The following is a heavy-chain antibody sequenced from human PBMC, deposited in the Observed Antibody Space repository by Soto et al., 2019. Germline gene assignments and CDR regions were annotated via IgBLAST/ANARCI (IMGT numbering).Heavy chain of an antibody. J-gene: IGHJ6*02. Sequence: QVQLVQSGAEVKKPGASVKVSCKASGYTFTSYGISWVRQAPGQGLEWMGWISAYNGNTNYAQKLQGRVTMATDTYTSSAYMELRSLRSDDTAVYYCARYRSYSSSWFDGLSIYYYYGMDVWGQGTTVTVSS. CDR2: ISAYNGNT. D-gene: IGHD6-13*01. CDR3: ARYRSYSSSWFDGLSIYYYYGMDV. CDR1: GYTFTSYG. V-gene: IGHV1-18*01.